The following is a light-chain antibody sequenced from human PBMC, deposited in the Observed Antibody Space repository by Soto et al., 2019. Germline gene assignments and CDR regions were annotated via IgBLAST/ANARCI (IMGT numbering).Light chain of an antibody. CDR1: SSNIGSNT. CDR3: CSYAGSYTL. J-gene: IGLJ2*01. Sequence: QSVLTQPPSASGTPGQRVTISCSGSSSNIGSNTVNWYQQLPGTAPKLIIYDVSQRPSGVPDRFSGSKSGNTASLTISGLQAEDDADYYCCSYAGSYTLFGGGTKLTVL. CDR2: DVS. V-gene: IGLV1-44*01.